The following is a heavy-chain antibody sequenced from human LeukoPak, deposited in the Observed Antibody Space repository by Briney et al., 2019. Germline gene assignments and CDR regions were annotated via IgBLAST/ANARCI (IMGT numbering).Heavy chain of an antibody. Sequence: PSETLSLTGTVSGGSITSSSYYWGWIRQPPGKGLEWIGNIYYSGSTYYNPSLKSRVSISVDTSKKHFSLRLSSVAAADTAVYYCARLGGYSYGYSGAFDIWGQGTMVTVSS. J-gene: IGHJ3*02. CDR3: ARLGGYSYGYSGAFDI. D-gene: IGHD5-18*01. V-gene: IGHV4-39*02. CDR2: IYYSGST. CDR1: GGSITSSSYY.